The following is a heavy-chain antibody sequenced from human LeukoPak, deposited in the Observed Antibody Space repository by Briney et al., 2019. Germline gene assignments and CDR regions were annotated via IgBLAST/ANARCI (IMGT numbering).Heavy chain of an antibody. CDR3: AKRGYDSSGYRYFDY. Sequence: GGSLRLSCGASGFTFSSYVMNGVRQAPGKGLEWVSGISGSGGSTYYADSVKGRFSISRDNSKNTLFLQMNSLRAEDLAVYYCAKRGYDSSGYRYFDYWGQGTLVTVSS. CDR1: GFTFSSYV. V-gene: IGHV3-23*01. D-gene: IGHD3-22*01. J-gene: IGHJ4*02. CDR2: ISGSGGST.